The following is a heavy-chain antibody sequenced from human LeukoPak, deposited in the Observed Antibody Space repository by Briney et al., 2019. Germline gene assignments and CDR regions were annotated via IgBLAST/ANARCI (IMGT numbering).Heavy chain of an antibody. CDR1: GYTLTELS. J-gene: IGHJ5*02. D-gene: IGHD3-9*01. Sequence: ASVKVSCKVSGYTLTELSMHCVRQAPGKGLEWMGGFDPEDGETIYAQKFQGRVTMTEDTSTDTAYMALSSLRSEDTAVYYCVGWPALVDILTGSFRFDPWGQGTLVTVSS. CDR3: VGWPALVDILTGSFRFDP. CDR2: FDPEDGET. V-gene: IGHV1-24*01.